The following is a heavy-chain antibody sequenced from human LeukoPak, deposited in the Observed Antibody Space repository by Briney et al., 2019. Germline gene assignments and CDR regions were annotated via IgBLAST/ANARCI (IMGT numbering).Heavy chain of an antibody. Sequence: SENLSLTCAVSGGSISSGGYSWSWIRQPPGKGLEWIGYIYHSGSTYYNPSLKSRVTISVDRSKNQFSLKLSSVTAADTAVYYCARDGGIGAFDIWGQGTMVTVSS. CDR1: GGSISSGGYS. CDR3: ARDGGIGAFDI. J-gene: IGHJ3*02. CDR2: IYHSGST. D-gene: IGHD1-26*01. V-gene: IGHV4-30-2*01.